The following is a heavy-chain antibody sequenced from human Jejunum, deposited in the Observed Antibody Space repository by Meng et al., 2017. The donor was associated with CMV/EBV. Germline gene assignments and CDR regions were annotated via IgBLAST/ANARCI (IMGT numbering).Heavy chain of an antibody. D-gene: IGHD2-8*01. Sequence: TFYWRWIRQPPGKGLEWIGNVYYTGSANYNPSLKSRVTMSVDTSKNQLSLKLRSLSAADTAVYYCARGRYCANGVCYEDHNYFGPWGQGTLVTVSS. CDR2: VYYTGSA. V-gene: IGHV4-59*01. CDR3: ARGRYCANGVCYEDHNYFGP. CDR1: TFY. J-gene: IGHJ5*02.